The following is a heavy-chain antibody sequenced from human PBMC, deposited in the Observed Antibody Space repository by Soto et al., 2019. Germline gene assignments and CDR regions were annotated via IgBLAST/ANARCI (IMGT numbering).Heavy chain of an antibody. Sequence: GVSLRLSCLATGVTFRNHVLSCVRQGPGKGLQWVATVGGSGDNIKFADFAKGRFNISRDNSKSNQYLHLNSLRVEDPVVYYCARYVWGPDCDWFDSWGQGTQVTVSS. CDR3: ARYVWGPDCDWFDS. CDR2: VGGSGDNI. J-gene: IGHJ5*01. V-gene: IGHV3-23*01. CDR1: GVTFRNHV. D-gene: IGHD3-16*01.